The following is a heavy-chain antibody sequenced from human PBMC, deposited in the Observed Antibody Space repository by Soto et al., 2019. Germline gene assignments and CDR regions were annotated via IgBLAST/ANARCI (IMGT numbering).Heavy chain of an antibody. V-gene: IGHV1-2*02. Sequence: SVKVSCKASGYTFTGYYMHWVRQAPVQGLEWMGWINPNSGGTNYSQKFQGRVTMTRDTSISTAYMELSRLRSDDTAVYYCASSLAAAGYYYYYGMDVWGQGTTVTVSS. D-gene: IGHD6-13*01. CDR1: GYTFTGYY. CDR3: ASSLAAAGYYYYYGMDV. J-gene: IGHJ6*02. CDR2: INPNSGGT.